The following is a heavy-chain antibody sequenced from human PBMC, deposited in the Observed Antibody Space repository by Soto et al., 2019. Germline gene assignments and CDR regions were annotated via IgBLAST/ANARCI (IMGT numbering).Heavy chain of an antibody. CDR1: GGSISSYY. D-gene: IGHD6-19*01. CDR2: IYYSGST. V-gene: IGHV4-59*01. CDR3: ARAGQWLDGVFDY. J-gene: IGHJ4*02. Sequence: SETLSLTCTVSGGSISSYYWSWIRQPPGKGLEWIGYIYYSGSTNYNPSLKSRVTISVGTSKNQFSLKLSSVTAADTAVYYCARAGQWLDGVFDYWGQGTLVTVSS.